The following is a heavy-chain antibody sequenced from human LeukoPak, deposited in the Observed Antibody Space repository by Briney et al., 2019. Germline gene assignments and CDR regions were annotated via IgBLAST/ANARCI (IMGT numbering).Heavy chain of an antibody. V-gene: IGHV1-18*01. Sequence: ASVKVSCKASGYSFTSYAYNWVRQAPGQGLEWMGWISAYDGGTKYAQDLQGRVTMTTDTSTRTAYMELSRLRSDDTAVYYCARASYYYDSSGYPGYYFDYWGQGTLVTVSS. CDR3: ARASYYYDSSGYPGYYFDY. CDR2: ISAYDGGT. D-gene: IGHD3-22*01. CDR1: GYSFTSYA. J-gene: IGHJ4*02.